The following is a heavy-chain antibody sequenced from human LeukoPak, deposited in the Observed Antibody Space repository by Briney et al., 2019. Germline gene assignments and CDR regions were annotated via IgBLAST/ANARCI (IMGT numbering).Heavy chain of an antibody. CDR3: AKEDCSGGSCYPKGY. CDR2: ISVYNGNT. D-gene: IGHD2-15*01. Sequence: ASVKVSCKASGYTFTSYGISWVRQAPGQGLERMGWISVYNGNTNYAQKLQGRVTMTTDTSTSTAYMELRSLRSDDTAVYYCAKEDCSGGSCYPKGYWGQGTLVTVSS. CDR1: GYTFTSYG. V-gene: IGHV1-18*01. J-gene: IGHJ4*02.